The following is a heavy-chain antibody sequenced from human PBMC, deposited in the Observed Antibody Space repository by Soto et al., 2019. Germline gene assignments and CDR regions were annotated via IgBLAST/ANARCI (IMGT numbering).Heavy chain of an antibody. V-gene: IGHV4-30-4*01. CDR3: AREDDGGDRDYYGLDV. J-gene: IGHJ6*02. CDR2: IHYTGSI. Sequence: QVQLQESGPGLVKPSQTLSLTCTVSGGSINSDHYYWTWIRQTPGKGLEWLGYIHYTGSISYNPSLQSLLTISVDTYKNLVSLKLTSATAADTAVYFCAREDDGGDRDYYGLDVWGQGTTVTVSS. CDR1: GGSINSDHYY. D-gene: IGHD2-21*02.